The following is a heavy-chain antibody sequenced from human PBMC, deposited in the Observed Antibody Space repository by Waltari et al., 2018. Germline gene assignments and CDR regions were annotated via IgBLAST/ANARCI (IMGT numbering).Heavy chain of an antibody. CDR3: ARDPELWPTAIDY. V-gene: IGHV3-30*11. D-gene: IGHD6-19*01. CDR2: TSYDESNK. Sequence: QVQLVASGGGVVQPGRSLRLACAAPGVTSRSHALHWVSQTPGQGLEWVAVTSYDESNKFYADSVKGRFTISRDNAKNTLYLQMNSLRPEDTAVYYCARDPELWPTAIDYWGQGTLVTVSS. J-gene: IGHJ4*02. CDR1: GVTSRSHA.